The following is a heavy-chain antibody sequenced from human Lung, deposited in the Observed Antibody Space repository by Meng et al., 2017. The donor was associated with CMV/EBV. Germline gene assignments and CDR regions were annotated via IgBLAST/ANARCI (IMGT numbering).Heavy chain of an antibody. V-gene: IGHV1-2*02. CDR1: GYTFTGYY. CDR2: INPNSGGT. CDR3: AKWMGSSVIPGAYVNAMDV. D-gene: IGHD2-2*01. Sequence: ASVKVSCKASGYTFTGYYMHWVRQAPGQGLEWMGWINPNSGGTNYAQKFQGRVTMTRDTSISTAYMELSRLRSDDTAAYYCAKWMGSSVIPGAYVNAMDVWXQGTXVTVSS. J-gene: IGHJ6*02.